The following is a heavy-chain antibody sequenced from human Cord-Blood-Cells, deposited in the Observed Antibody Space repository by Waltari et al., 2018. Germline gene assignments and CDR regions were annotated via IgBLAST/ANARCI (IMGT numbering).Heavy chain of an antibody. V-gene: IGHV4-39*01. CDR3: ERYGSGSSYYYYYGMDV. D-gene: IGHD3-10*01. Sequence: QLQLQESGPGLVKPSETLSLTCTVSGGSISSSSYYWGWIRQPPGKGLEWIGSIYYSGSNCYTPFLRRRVTISVDVSKHQFSLKLSSVTAADTAVYYCERYGSGSSYYYYYGMDVWGQGTTVTVSS. CDR1: GGSISSSSYY. CDR2: IYYSGSN. J-gene: IGHJ6*02.